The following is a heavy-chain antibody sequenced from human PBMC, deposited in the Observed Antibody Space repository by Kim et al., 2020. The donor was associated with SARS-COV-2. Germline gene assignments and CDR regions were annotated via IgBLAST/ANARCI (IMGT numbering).Heavy chain of an antibody. CDR3: AKVLSSYGEGGSYTYYYYGMDV. Sequence: GGSLRLSCAASGFTFSSYGMHWVRQAPGKGLEWVAVIWYDGSNKYYADSVKGRFTISRDNSKNTLYLQMNSLRAEDTAVYYCAKVLSSYGEGGSYTYYYYGMDVWGPGTTGTVSS. V-gene: IGHV3-33*06. CDR2: IWYDGSNK. D-gene: IGHD1-26*01. J-gene: IGHJ6*02. CDR1: GFTFSSYG.